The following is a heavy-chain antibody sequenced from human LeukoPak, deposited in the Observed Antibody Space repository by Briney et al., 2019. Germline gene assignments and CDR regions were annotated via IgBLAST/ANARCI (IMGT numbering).Heavy chain of an antibody. CDR2: IWYDGSNK. V-gene: IGHV3-33*06. Sequence: GGSLRLSCAASGLTFSSYGMHWVRQAPGKGLEWVALIWYDGSNKYYADSVKGRFTIFRDNSKNTLYLQMNSLRAEDTAVYYCAKGSREGYNLDYWGQGTLVTVSS. D-gene: IGHD5-24*01. J-gene: IGHJ4*02. CDR1: GLTFSSYG. CDR3: AKGSREGYNLDY.